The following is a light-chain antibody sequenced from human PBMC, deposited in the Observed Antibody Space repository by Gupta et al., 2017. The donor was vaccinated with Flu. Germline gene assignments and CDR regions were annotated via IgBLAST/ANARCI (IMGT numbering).Light chain of an antibody. CDR2: KAS. CDR1: QSISSW. Sequence: DIQMTQSPSTLSASVGDRVTITCRASQSISSWLAWYQQKPGKAPKLLIYKASSLESGVPSRFSGSGSGTEFTLTSRSLQTDDFDTYYCQQYNSWTFGQGTKVEIK. J-gene: IGKJ1*01. V-gene: IGKV1-5*03. CDR3: QQYNSWT.